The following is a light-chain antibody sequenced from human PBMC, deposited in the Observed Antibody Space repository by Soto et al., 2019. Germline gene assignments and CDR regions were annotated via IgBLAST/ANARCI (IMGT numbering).Light chain of an antibody. V-gene: IGLV2-14*03. CDR2: DVN. CDR1: SSDIGAYND. J-gene: IGLJ2*01. Sequence: QSALTQPASVSGSPGQSITISCTGTSSDIGAYNDVSWYQQHPGKAPKLMIYDVNIRPSGVSNRFSGSKSGNTASLTISGLQAEDEDDYYCTSWTTSTTMIFGGGTKVTVL. CDR3: TSWTTSTTMI.